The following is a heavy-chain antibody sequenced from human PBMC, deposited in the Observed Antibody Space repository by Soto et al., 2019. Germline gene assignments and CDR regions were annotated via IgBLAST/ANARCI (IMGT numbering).Heavy chain of an antibody. J-gene: IGHJ6*03. CDR3: AKHAGTTVVYYYMDV. CDR1: GFTFDDYA. D-gene: IGHD1-7*01. Sequence: EVQLVESGGGLVQPGRSLRLSCAASGFTFDDYAMSWVRQAPGKGLEWVSGISRNSGSIGYADSVKGRFTISSDNAKNSLYLQMNSLTAEDTALYYCAKHAGTTVVYYYMDVWGKGTPVTVSS. CDR2: ISRNSGSI. V-gene: IGHV3-9*01.